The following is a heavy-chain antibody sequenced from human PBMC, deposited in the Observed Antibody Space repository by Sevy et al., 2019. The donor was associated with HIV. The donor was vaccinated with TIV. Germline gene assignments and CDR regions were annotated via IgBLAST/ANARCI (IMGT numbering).Heavy chain of an antibody. J-gene: IGHJ4*02. D-gene: IGHD3-22*01. Sequence: GGFLRLSCTASGFTFSSYEMNWVRQAPGKGLEWVSNIISSGSSKYYADSVKGRFTISRDNANNSLFLQMNSLRAEDTAVYYCARGPHHYYDSSAFFDYWGQGTLVTVSS. CDR3: ARGPHHYYDSSAFFDY. V-gene: IGHV3-48*03. CDR1: GFTFSSYE. CDR2: IISSGSSK.